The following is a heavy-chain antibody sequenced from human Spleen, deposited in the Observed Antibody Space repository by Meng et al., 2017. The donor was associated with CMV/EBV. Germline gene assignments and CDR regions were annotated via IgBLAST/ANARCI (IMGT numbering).Heavy chain of an antibody. CDR1: GGTFSSYT. V-gene: IGHV1-69*02. Sequence: SVKVSCKASGGTFSSYTITWMRQAPGQGLERMGRIIPILGIGNYAQKFQGRVTITADTSTSTAYMELSSLTSEDTAVYYCARGPRNHGMDVWGQGTTVTVSS. CDR3: ARGPRNHGMDV. J-gene: IGHJ6*02. CDR2: IIPILGIG.